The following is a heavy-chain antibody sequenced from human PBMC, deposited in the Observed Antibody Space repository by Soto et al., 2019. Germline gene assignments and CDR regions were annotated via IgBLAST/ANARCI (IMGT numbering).Heavy chain of an antibody. CDR2: IWYDGSNK. CDR3: ARDRVAIFDY. CDR1: GFTFSSYA. V-gene: IGHV3-33*08. Sequence: GGSLRLSCAASGFTFSSYALHYVRQAPGKGLEWVAVIWYDGSNKYYADSVKGRFTISRDNSKNTLYLQMNSLRAEDTAVYYCARDRVAIFDYWGQGTLVTVYS. D-gene: IGHD2-15*01. J-gene: IGHJ4*02.